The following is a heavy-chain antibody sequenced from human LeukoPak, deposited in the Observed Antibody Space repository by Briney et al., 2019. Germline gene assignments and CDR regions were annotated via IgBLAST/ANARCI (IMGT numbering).Heavy chain of an antibody. CDR3: ARGGDYEIDY. J-gene: IGHJ4*02. V-gene: IGHV4-59*01. Sequence: SGTLCLTCTASGVSIRTYYWNWIRQPPGKGPEWSGYIYRGNTNYKPTFESRVTISVDTSKNQFSLKMSSVTAADTAVYYCARGGDYEIDYWGQGILVTVSS. D-gene: IGHD4-17*01. CDR2: IYRGNT. CDR1: GVSIRTYY.